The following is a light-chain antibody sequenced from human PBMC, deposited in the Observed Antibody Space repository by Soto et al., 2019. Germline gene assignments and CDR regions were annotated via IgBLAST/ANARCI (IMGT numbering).Light chain of an antibody. CDR2: DVS. Sequence: SLTQPAPPSGSPGQSITISRTGNSRDFGGYNYVSWYQQHPGKAPKLMIYDVSNRPSGVSNRFSGSKSGNTASLTISGLQAEDEADYYCSSYTSSSSSYVFGTGTKVTVL. J-gene: IGLJ1*01. V-gene: IGLV2-14*01. CDR3: SSYTSSSSSYV. CDR1: SRDFGGYNY.